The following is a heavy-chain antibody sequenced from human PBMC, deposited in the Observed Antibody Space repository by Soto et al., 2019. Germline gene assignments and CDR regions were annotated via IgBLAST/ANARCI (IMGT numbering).Heavy chain of an antibody. CDR1: GFTFTSSA. D-gene: IGHD2-8*01. CDR3: AALGVNFDH. V-gene: IGHV1-58*01. CDR2: IGVGSGNR. Sequence: SVKVSCKASGFTFTSSAVQWVRQARGQRLEWIGWIGVGSGNRHYAQKFQERVTITRDMPTNTAYMELSSLRSEDTAVYYCAALGVNFDHWGQGTLVTVSS. J-gene: IGHJ4*02.